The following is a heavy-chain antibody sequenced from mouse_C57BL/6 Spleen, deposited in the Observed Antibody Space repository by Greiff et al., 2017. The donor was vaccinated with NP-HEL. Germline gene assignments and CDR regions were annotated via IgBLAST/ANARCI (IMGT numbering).Heavy chain of an antibody. V-gene: IGHV3-6*01. Sequence: EVQLVESGPGLVKPSQSLSLTCSVTGYSITSGYYWNWIRQFPGNKLEWMGYISYDGSNNYNPSLKNRISITRDTSKNQFFLKLNSVTTEDTATYYCARSPDGYYGTWFAYWGQGTLVTVSA. CDR2: ISYDGSN. CDR3: ARSPDGYYGTWFAY. CDR1: GYSITSGYY. D-gene: IGHD2-3*01. J-gene: IGHJ3*01.